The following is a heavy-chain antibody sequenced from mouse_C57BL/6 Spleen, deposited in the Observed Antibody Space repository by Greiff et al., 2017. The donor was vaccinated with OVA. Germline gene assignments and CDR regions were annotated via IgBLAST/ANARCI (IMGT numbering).Heavy chain of an antibody. Sequence: QVQLQQPGAELVMPGASVKLSCKASGYTFTSYWMHWVKQRPGQGLEWIGEIDPSDSYTNYHQKFKGQSTLNVDKSSSTAYMQLSSLTSEDSAVYYCARWDYGSPSYFDVWGTGTTVTVSS. CDR1: GYTFTSYW. CDR2: IDPSDSYT. D-gene: IGHD1-1*01. J-gene: IGHJ1*03. V-gene: IGHV1-69*01. CDR3: ARWDYGSPSYFDV.